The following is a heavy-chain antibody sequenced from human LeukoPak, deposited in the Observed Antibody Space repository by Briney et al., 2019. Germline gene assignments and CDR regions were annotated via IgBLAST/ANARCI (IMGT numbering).Heavy chain of an antibody. CDR1: SYSISSGYH. D-gene: IGHD3-22*01. J-gene: IGHJ4*02. V-gene: IGHV4-38-2*02. Sequence: PSETLSLTCAVSSYSISSGYHWGWIRQPPGKGLEWIGNIYHSGSTYYNPSLKSRVTVSVDTSKNQFSLKVRSVTAADTAVYYCARDHPYYHDNWGQGTLVTVSS. CDR3: ARDHPYYHDN. CDR2: IYHSGST.